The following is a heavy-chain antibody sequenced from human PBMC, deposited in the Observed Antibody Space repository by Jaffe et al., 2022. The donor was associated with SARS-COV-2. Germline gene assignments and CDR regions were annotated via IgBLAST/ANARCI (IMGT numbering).Heavy chain of an antibody. Sequence: QVQLVESGGGVVQPGRSLRLSCAASGFTFTSYAMHWVRQAPGKGLEWVAVISPDGGTKYYADSVKGRFTISRDNSKTTLYLQMNSLRAEDTAVYFCAKLDTRGSAQDDYWGQGTLVTVSS. D-gene: IGHD5-18*01. CDR1: GFTFTSYA. J-gene: IGHJ4*02. CDR2: ISPDGGTK. V-gene: IGHV3-30*18. CDR3: AKLDTRGSAQDDY.